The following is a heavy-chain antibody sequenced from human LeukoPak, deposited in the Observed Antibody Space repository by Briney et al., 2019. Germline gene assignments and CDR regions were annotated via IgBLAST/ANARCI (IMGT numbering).Heavy chain of an antibody. V-gene: IGHV4-59*01. CDR2: IYYSGST. D-gene: IGHD7-27*01. J-gene: IGHJ3*02. Sequence: SETLSLTCTVSGGSISSYYWSWIRQPPGKGLGWIGYIYYSGSTNYNPSLKSRVTISVDTSKNQFSLKLSSVTAADTAVYYCARGDTGDDAFDIWGQGTMVTVSS. CDR3: ARGDTGDDAFDI. CDR1: GGSISSYY.